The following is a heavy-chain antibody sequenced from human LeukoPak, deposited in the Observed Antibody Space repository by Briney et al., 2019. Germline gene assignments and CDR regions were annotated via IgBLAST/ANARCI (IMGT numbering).Heavy chain of an antibody. V-gene: IGHV3-74*01. CDR2: INVEGTTT. Sequence: GGSLRLSCAGSGFTFTRFWMHWVRQAPGKGLVWVSRINVEGTTTTYADSVEGRFTISRDENTLYLQMNHLRVDDRAVYYCTRGGEEPFDYWGQGTLVTVSS. J-gene: IGHJ4*02. D-gene: IGHD3-10*01. CDR1: GFTFTRFW. CDR3: TRGGEEPFDY.